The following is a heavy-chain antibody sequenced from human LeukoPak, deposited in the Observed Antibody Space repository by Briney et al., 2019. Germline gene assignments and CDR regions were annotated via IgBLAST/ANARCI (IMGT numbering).Heavy chain of an antibody. CDR1: GYTFTGYY. J-gene: IGHJ4*02. V-gene: IGHV1-2*03. D-gene: IGHD5-24*01. CDR2: LNPNSGDT. Sequence: LAASVTVSCKASGYTFTGYYMHWVRQAPGQGLEWMGWLNPNSGDTNYAQKFQGRVSMTRDSSISTAYMDLSDLRSDDTAVYSCARGRNIEVTTMSGGSDYWGQGTLVTVSS. CDR3: ARGRNIEVTTMSGGSDY.